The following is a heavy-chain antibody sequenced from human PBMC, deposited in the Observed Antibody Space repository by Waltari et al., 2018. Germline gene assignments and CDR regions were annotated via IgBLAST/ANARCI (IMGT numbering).Heavy chain of an antibody. Sequence: QVQLQQWGAGLLKPSETLSLPCAVHGGSFSGYCWTWIRQPPGKGLEWIGEMNESGGTDYNPSLKSRVTISVDTSKNQLSLKLRSVTAADTAIYFCARGNRAARLQHWGQGTLVTVSS. CDR2: MNESGGT. CDR3: ARGNRAARLQH. D-gene: IGHD6-6*01. V-gene: IGHV4-34*01. CDR1: GGSFSGYC. J-gene: IGHJ1*01.